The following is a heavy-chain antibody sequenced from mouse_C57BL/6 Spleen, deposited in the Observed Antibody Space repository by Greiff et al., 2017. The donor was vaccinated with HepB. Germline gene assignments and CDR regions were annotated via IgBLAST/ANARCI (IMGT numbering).Heavy chain of an antibody. CDR1: GFTFSSYG. J-gene: IGHJ3*01. CDR2: ISSGGSYP. CDR3: ARKGPWFAY. Sequence: DVMLVESGGDLVKPGGSLKLSCAASGFTFSSYGMSWVRQTPDKRLEWVATISSGGSYPYYPDSVKGRFTISRDNAKNTLYLQMSSLKSEDTAMYYCARKGPWFAYWGQGTLVTVSA. V-gene: IGHV5-6*02.